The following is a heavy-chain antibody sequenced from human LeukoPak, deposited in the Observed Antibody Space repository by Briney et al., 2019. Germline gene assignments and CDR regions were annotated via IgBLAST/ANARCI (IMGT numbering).Heavy chain of an antibody. D-gene: IGHD1-26*01. J-gene: IGHJ6*02. CDR2: ISGSGGST. Sequence: GGSLRLSCAASGFTFNMYAMSWVRQAPGKGLEWVSVISGSGGSTYYADSVKGRFTISRDNSKNTLHLQMNSLRAGDTAVYYCARGSAIVGATGYYNGMDVWGQGTTVTVSS. V-gene: IGHV3-23*01. CDR1: GFTFNMYA. CDR3: ARGSAIVGATGYYNGMDV.